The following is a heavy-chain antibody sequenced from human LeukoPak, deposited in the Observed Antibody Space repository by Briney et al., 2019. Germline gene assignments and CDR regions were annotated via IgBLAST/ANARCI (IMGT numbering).Heavy chain of an antibody. CDR1: GGSISSYY. J-gene: IGHJ3*02. CDR2: IYYSGST. CDR3: ARSMVRGVIIDGGRAFDI. Sequence: SETLSLTCTVSGGSISSYYWSWIRQPPGKGLEWIGYIYYSGSTNYNPSLKSRVTISVDTSKNQFSLKLSSVTAADTAVYYCARSMVRGVIIDGGRAFDIWGQGTMVTVSS. D-gene: IGHD3-10*01. V-gene: IGHV4-59*08.